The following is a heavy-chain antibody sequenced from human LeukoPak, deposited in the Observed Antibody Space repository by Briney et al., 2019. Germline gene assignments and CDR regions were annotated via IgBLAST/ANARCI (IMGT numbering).Heavy chain of an antibody. Sequence: PSETLSLTCGVYGASFSGHYWSWIRQSPGKGLEWIGEINHSGTTNYNPSLKSRFIISVDMPKKQFSLNLTSVTAADTAVYYCARFRAKNWFGPWGQGTLVTVSS. CDR2: INHSGTT. CDR3: ARFRAKNWFGP. J-gene: IGHJ5*02. CDR1: GASFSGHY. V-gene: IGHV4-34*01.